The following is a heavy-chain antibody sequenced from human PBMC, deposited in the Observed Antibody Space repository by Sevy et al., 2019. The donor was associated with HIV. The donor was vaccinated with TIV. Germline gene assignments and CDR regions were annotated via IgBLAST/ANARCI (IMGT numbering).Heavy chain of an antibody. V-gene: IGHV4-59*13. CDR2: IYSSGST. CDR1: GGSISSYY. CDR3: ARVGLARYFFDS. Sequence: SETLSLTCTVSGGSISSYYWSWIRQPPGKGLEWVGYIYSSGSTTYNPSLKSPVTISVDTSKNQFSLKLSSVTAADTAVYYCARVGLARYFFDSWGQGNLVIVSS. J-gene: IGHJ4*02.